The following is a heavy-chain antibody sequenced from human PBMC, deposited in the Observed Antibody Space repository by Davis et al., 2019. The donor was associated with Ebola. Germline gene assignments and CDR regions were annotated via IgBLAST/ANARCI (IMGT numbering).Heavy chain of an antibody. CDR3: AALYSSSWYSFDP. J-gene: IGHJ5*02. Sequence: GESLKISCAASGFTVSSNYMSWVRQAPGKGLEWVSVIYSGGSTYYADSVKGRFTISRDNSKNTLYLQMNSLRAEDTAVYYCAALYSSSWYSFDPWGQGTLVTVSS. CDR2: IYSGGST. V-gene: IGHV3-66*01. D-gene: IGHD6-13*01. CDR1: GFTVSSNY.